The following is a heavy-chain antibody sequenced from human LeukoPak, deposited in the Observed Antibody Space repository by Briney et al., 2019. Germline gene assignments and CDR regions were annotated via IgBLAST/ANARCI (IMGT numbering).Heavy chain of an antibody. Sequence: SETLSLTCAVSGGSICSGGYSWSWMRQPPGKGREWIGYIYHSGSTYYNPSLKSRVTISVDRSKNQFSLKLSSVTAADTAVYYCARKRYSDGMDVWGQGTTVTVSS. CDR1: GGSICSGGYS. V-gene: IGHV4-30-2*01. D-gene: IGHD3-9*01. CDR3: ARKRYSDGMDV. J-gene: IGHJ6*02. CDR2: IYHSGST.